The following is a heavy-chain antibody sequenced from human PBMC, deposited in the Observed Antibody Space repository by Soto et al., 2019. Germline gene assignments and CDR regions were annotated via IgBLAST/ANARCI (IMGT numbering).Heavy chain of an antibody. D-gene: IGHD3-10*01. Sequence: QVQLQQWGAGLLKPSETLSLTCAVYGGSITGYYWGWIRQPPGKGLEWIGEVHHSGSTSYNPSLNSRVTMLLDTSKNRFSLRLNSVTAADTAVYYCARVGRPITMVRGVIKNNWFDPWGQGTLVTVSS. V-gene: IGHV4-34*01. J-gene: IGHJ5*02. CDR2: VHHSGST. CDR1: GGSITGYY. CDR3: ARVGRPITMVRGVIKNNWFDP.